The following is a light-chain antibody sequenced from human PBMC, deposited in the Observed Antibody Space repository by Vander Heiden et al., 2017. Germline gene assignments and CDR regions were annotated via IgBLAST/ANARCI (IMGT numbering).Light chain of an antibody. Sequence: QSVLTQSPSVSAAPGPTVTISCSGSSSNTGSNYVSWYQQLPGTAPKLLIYDNNKRPSGIPDRFAGSKSGTSATLGITGLQTGDEADYYCGTWDSSLRGVLFGGGTKLTVL. V-gene: IGLV1-51*01. J-gene: IGLJ3*02. CDR2: DNN. CDR3: GTWDSSLRGVL. CDR1: SSNTGSNY.